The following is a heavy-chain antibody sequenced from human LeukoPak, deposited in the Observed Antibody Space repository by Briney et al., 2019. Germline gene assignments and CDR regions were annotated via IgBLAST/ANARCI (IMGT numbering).Heavy chain of an antibody. J-gene: IGHJ4*02. CDR3: AKVGDYYGSGKYSNFDY. CDR2: ISGSGTGT. CDR1: GFTFSSYA. Sequence: GGSLRLSCAASGFTFSSYAMSWVRQAPGKGLEWVSAISGSGTGTYYADSVKGRFTISRDNAKNSLYLQMNSLRAEDTAVYYCAKVGDYYGSGKYSNFDYWGQGTLVTVSS. D-gene: IGHD3-10*01. V-gene: IGHV3-23*01.